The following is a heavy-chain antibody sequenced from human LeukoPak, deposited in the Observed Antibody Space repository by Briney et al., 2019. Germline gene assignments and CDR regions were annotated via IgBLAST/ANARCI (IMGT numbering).Heavy chain of an antibody. D-gene: IGHD1-26*01. CDR3: AKGRQLRRSDAFDI. Sequence: GGTLRLSCAAPGFIFSNYGMTWVRQAPGKGLEWVSIINYSGTDTYYADSVKGRFTISRDNSKNTLYLQMNSLRGEDTAVYYCAKGRQLRRSDAFDIWGQGTMVTVSS. CDR1: GFIFSNYG. V-gene: IGHV3-23*01. CDR2: INYSGTDT. J-gene: IGHJ3*02.